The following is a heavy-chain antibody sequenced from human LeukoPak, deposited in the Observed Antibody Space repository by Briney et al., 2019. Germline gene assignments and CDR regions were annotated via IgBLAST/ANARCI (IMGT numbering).Heavy chain of an antibody. Sequence: SETLSLTCAVYGGSFSGYYWSWIRQPPGKGLEWIGEINHSGSTNYNPSLKSRVTMSVDTSKNQFSLKLNSVTAADTAVYYCARGGLLATVVPPGGFIWFDSGGKGPLVRVSS. CDR3: ARGGLLATVVPPGGFIWFDS. D-gene: IGHD4-23*01. J-gene: IGHJ5*01. CDR1: GGSFSGYY. CDR2: INHSGST. V-gene: IGHV4-34*01.